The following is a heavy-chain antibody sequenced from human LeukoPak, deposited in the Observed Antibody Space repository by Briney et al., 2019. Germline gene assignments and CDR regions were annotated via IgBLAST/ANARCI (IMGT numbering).Heavy chain of an antibody. CDR2: IYYSGST. CDR1: GGSISSGDYY. V-gene: IGHV4-30-4*02. J-gene: IGHJ4*02. D-gene: IGHD3-10*01. Sequence: SETLSLTCTVSGGSISSGDYYWSWIRQPPGKGLEWIGYIYYSGSTYYNPSLKSRVTISVDTSKNQFSLKLSSVTAADTAVYYCARGPPKLWFGELFAESLYYFDYWGQGTLVTVSS. CDR3: ARGPPKLWFGELFAESLYYFDY.